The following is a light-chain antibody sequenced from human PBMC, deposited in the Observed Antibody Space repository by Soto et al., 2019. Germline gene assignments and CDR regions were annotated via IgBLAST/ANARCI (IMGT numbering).Light chain of an antibody. CDR3: QQYGSSPPLT. CDR2: GAS. CDR1: QSVSSSY. Sequence: EIVLTQSPGTLSLSPGERATLSFRASQSVSSSYLAWYQQKPGQAPRILIYGASTRATGIPDRFSGSGSGTDFTLTISRLEPEDFAVYYCQQYGSSPPLTFGGGTKVEIK. J-gene: IGKJ4*01. V-gene: IGKV3-20*01.